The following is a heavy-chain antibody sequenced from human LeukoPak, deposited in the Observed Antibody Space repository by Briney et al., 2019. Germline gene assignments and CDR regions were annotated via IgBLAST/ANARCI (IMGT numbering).Heavy chain of an antibody. CDR3: ATTPTHFDY. CDR2: IYYSGST. CDR1: GGSISSSSYY. V-gene: IGHV4-39*01. Sequence: SETLSLTCTVSGGSISSSSYYWGWSRQPPGKGLEWIGSIYYSGSTYYNPSLKSRVTISVDTSKNQFSLKLSSVTAADTAVYYCATTPTHFDYWGQGTLVTVSS. J-gene: IGHJ4*02.